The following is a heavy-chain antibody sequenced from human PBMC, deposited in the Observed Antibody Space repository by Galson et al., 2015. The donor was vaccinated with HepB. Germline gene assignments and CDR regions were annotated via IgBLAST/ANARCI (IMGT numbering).Heavy chain of an antibody. Sequence: PALVKPTQTLTLTCTFSGFSLSTSGVGVGWIRQPPGKALEWLALIYWNDDKRYSPSLKSRLTITKDTSKNQVVLTMTNMDPVDTATYYWAHRRQADSITMRVVDSGFDYWGQGTLFTASS. CDR1: GFSLSTSGVG. CDR3: AHRRQADSITMRVVDSGFDY. J-gene: IGHJ4*02. V-gene: IGHV2-5*01. CDR2: IYWNDDK. D-gene: IGHD3-22*01.